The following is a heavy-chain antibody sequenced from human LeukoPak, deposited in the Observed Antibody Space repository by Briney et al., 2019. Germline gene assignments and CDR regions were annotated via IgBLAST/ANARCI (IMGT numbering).Heavy chain of an antibody. D-gene: IGHD2-2*01. V-gene: IGHV4-30-4*08. CDR1: GGSISSGDYY. CDR3: ARGNGYCSSTSCPHWFDP. J-gene: IGHJ5*02. Sequence: SETLSLTCTVSGGSISSGDYYWSWIRQPPGKGLEWIGHIYHSGITYYNPSLKSRVTISVDTSKYQFYLKLSSVTAADTAVYYCARGNGYCSSTSCPHWFDPWGQGTLVTVSS. CDR2: IYHSGIT.